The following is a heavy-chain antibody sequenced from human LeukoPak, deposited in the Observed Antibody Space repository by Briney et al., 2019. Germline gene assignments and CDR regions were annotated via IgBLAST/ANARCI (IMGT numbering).Heavy chain of an antibody. Sequence: ASVKVSCKASGYTFTSYAMNWVRQAPGQGLEWMGWINPSGGSTNYAQRFRGRVTMTRDMSTGTVYMELSSLTSEDTAVYYCAREAITIFGLVRTQTTKGPHRFDPWGQGTLVTVSS. CDR1: GYTFTSYA. D-gene: IGHD3-3*01. CDR3: AREAITIFGLVRTQTTKGPHRFDP. J-gene: IGHJ5*02. CDR2: INPSGGST. V-gene: IGHV1-46*01.